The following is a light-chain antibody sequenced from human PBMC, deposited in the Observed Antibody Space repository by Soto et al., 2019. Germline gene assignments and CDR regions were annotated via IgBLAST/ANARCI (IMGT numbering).Light chain of an antibody. CDR1: QTICKTY. CDR3: QQYSDSPYT. CDR2: GAS. V-gene: IGKV3-20*01. Sequence: EIVLTQSPGILSLSPGERATLSCRASQTICKTYVACYRQKPGQAPQLLISGASGWAIGIPDRFSASGSGTDFTLTITGVEPEDCAVYYCQQYSDSPYTFGQGTRLDIK. J-gene: IGKJ2*01.